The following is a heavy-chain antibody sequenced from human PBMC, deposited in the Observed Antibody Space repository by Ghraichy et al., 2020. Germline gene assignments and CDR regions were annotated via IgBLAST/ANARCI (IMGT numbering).Heavy chain of an antibody. V-gene: IGHV1-8*01. CDR1: GYTFTSYD. J-gene: IGHJ6*02. Sequence: ASVKVSCKASGYTFTSYDINWVRQATGQGLERMGWMNPNSGNTGYAQKFQGRVTMTRNTSISTAYMELSSLRSEDTAVYYCARGIHNYGLENYYYYGMDVWGQGTTVTVSS. CDR3: ARGIHNYGLENYYYYGMDV. D-gene: IGHD4-11*01. CDR2: MNPNSGNT.